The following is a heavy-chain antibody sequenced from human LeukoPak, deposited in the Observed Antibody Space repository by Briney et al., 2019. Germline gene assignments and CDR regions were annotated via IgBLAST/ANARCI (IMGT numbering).Heavy chain of an antibody. CDR3: ARVDSYGPTFDY. CDR1: GFTFSSYE. Sequence: PGGSLRLSCAASGFTFSSYEMNWVRQAPGEGLEWVSYISSSGRMIHYADSVKGRFTISRDNAKNTLYLQMNSLGADDTAVYYCARVDSYGPTFDYWGQGTLVTVSS. J-gene: IGHJ4*02. V-gene: IGHV3-48*03. D-gene: IGHD5-18*01. CDR2: ISSSGRMI.